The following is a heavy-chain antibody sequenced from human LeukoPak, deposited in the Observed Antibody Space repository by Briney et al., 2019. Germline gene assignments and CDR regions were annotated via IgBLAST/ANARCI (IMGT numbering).Heavy chain of an antibody. V-gene: IGHV1-18*01. CDR2: ISANNGNT. Sequence: ASVKVSCKASGSTFINYGISWVRQAPGQGLEWMGWISANNGNTNYAQKFHGRVTMTTDTSTNTAYMELRSLRSDDTAVYYCVRERNYYDSSGYGWFDPWGQGTLVTVSS. CDR1: GSTFINYG. J-gene: IGHJ5*02. D-gene: IGHD3-22*01. CDR3: VRERNYYDSSGYGWFDP.